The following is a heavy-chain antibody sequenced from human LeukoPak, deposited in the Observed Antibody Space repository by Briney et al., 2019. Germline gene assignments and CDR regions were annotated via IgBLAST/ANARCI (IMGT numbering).Heavy chain of an antibody. J-gene: IGHJ4*02. CDR2: IRYDGSNK. D-gene: IGHD6-19*01. V-gene: IGHV3-30*02. CDR1: GFTFSTHS. CDR3: AKDAGYSSGWYVDY. Sequence: PGGSLRLSCAASGFTFSTHSMNWVRQAPGKGLEWVAFIRYDGSNKYYADSVKGRFTISRDNSKNTLYLQMNSLRAEDTAVYYCAKDAGYSSGWYVDYWGQGTLVTVSS.